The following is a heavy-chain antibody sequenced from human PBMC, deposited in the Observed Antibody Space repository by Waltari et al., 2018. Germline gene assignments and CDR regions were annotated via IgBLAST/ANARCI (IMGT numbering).Heavy chain of an antibody. V-gene: IGHV1-69*12. D-gene: IGHD3-22*01. CDR2: IIPIFGTA. CDR1: GGPFSSYS. CDR3: ARGIRSTMIVEMRFWCDP. Sequence: QVQLVQSGAEVKKPGSSVKVSCKASGGPFSSYSTRWLRLAPGTGLEWMGGIIPIFGTANYAQKFQGRVTITADESTSTAYMELSSLRSEDTAVYYCARGIRSTMIVEMRFWCDPWGQGTLVTVSS. J-gene: IGHJ5*02.